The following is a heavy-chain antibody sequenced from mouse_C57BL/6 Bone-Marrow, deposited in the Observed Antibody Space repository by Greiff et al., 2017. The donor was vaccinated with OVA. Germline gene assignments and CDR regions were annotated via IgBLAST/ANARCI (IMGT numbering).Heavy chain of an antibody. Sequence: VQLQQPGAELVKPGASVKLSCKASGYTFTSYWMQWVKQRPGQGLEWIGEIDPSDSYTNYNQKFKGKATLTVDTSSSPAYMQLSSLTSEDSAVYYCARGTGAHWYFDVWGTGTTVTVSS. CDR3: ARGTGAHWYFDV. V-gene: IGHV1-50*01. CDR2: IDPSDSYT. J-gene: IGHJ1*03. CDR1: GYTFTSYW. D-gene: IGHD4-1*01.